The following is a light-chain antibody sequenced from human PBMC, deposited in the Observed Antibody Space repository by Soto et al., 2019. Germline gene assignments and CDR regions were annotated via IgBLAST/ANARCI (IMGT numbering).Light chain of an antibody. CDR3: QQYANSPIT. CDR1: QPVSNF. J-gene: IGKJ5*01. Sequence: EVVMTQSPANLSLSPGAGATLSCWASQPVSNFLAWYQQKPGQAPRLLIYGVSSRASGIPDRFFGSGSGTDFTLTINRLEPEDFAVYYCQQYANSPITFGQGTRLEIK. V-gene: IGKV3-20*01. CDR2: GVS.